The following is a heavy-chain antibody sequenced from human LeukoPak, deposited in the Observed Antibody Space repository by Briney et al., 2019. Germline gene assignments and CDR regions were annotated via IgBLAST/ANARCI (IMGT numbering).Heavy chain of an antibody. Sequence: PSETLSLTCTVPGGSISSYYWSWIRQPPGKGLEWIGYIYYSGSTNYNPSLKSRVTISVDTSKNQFSLKLSSVTAADTAVYYCARIYITGTTLWSSYYYYYMDVWGKGTTVTVSS. CDR3: ARIYITGTTLWSSYYYYYMDV. D-gene: IGHD1-7*01. V-gene: IGHV4-59*01. CDR2: IYYSGST. J-gene: IGHJ6*03. CDR1: GGSISSYY.